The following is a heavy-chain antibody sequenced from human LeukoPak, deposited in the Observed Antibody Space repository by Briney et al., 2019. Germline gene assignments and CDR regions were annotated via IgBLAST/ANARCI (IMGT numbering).Heavy chain of an antibody. CDR1: GFTFSSYW. J-gene: IGHJ3*02. Sequence: GRSLRLSCAASGFTFSSYWMSWVRQAPGKGLEWVANIKQDGSEKYYVDSVKGRFTISRDNAKNSLYLQMNSLRAEDTAVYYCAREGTTVTPDAFDIWGQGTMVTVSS. D-gene: IGHD4-17*01. CDR2: IKQDGSEK. CDR3: AREGTTVTPDAFDI. V-gene: IGHV3-7*01.